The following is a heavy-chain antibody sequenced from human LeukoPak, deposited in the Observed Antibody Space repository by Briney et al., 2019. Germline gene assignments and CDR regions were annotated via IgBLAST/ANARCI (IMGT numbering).Heavy chain of an antibody. CDR3: ARGIAAASERAFDI. J-gene: IGHJ3*02. CDR1: GGSISNYY. CDR2: IYYSGST. D-gene: IGHD6-13*01. Sequence: SETLSLTCTVSGGSISNYYWSWVRQPPGKGLEWIGYIYYSGSTDYNPSLKSRVTMSVDTSKNQFSLKMRSVTAADTAVYYCARGIAAASERAFDIWGQGTMVTVSS. V-gene: IGHV4-59*12.